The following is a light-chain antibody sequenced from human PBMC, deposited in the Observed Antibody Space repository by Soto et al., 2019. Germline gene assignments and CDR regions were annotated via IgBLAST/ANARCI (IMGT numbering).Light chain of an antibody. CDR3: GTWDSSLSAHVV. V-gene: IGLV1-51*01. Sequence: QSVLTQPPSVSAAPGQKVTISCSGSSSNIGINYVSWYQQLPGTAPKLLIYDNNKRPSGIPDRFSGSKSGTSATLGITGLQTGDEADYYCGTWDSSLSAHVVFGGGTQLTVL. CDR1: SSNIGINY. J-gene: IGLJ2*01. CDR2: DNN.